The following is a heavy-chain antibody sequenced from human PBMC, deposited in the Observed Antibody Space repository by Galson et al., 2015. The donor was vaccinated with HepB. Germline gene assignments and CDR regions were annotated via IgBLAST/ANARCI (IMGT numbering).Heavy chain of an antibody. CDR2: ISSRGTYK. D-gene: IGHD3-22*01. V-gene: IGHV3-21*01. Sequence: SLRLSCAASGFTFSGPSMSWVRQAPGKGLEWVSSISSRGTYKYYADSVKGRFSISRDNAKNLLYLEMNSLRAEDTAVYYCATGSGNYGQYYFDYWGPGTLVTVSS. CDR3: ATGSGNYGQYYFDY. J-gene: IGHJ4*02. CDR1: GFTFSGPS.